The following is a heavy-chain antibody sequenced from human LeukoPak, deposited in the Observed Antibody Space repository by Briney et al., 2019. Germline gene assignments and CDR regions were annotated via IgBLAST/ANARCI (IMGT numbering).Heavy chain of an antibody. J-gene: IGHJ4*02. Sequence: ASETLSLTCTVAGGSMSSGGYHWSWIRQPPGKGLEWIGSIYYTGSTDYTPSLKSRVTISSDTSRNQFSLRLTSVTAADTAAYYCARRSYFDSGTAYFDFWGQGTLVTVSS. CDR2: IYYTGST. CDR1: GGSMSSGGYH. D-gene: IGHD3-22*01. CDR3: ARRSYFDSGTAYFDF. V-gene: IGHV4-39*01.